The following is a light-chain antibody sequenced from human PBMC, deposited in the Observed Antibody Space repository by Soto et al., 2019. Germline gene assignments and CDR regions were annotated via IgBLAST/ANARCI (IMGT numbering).Light chain of an antibody. Sequence: DIPMTQSPSSLSASVGDRVTITCRASQGIRNDLGWYQQKPGKAPKRLIYAASSLQSGVPLRFSGSVSETEFTLTISSLQPEDFAPYYCLEHNSYPPWTFGQGTLVEMK. CDR3: LEHNSYPPWT. V-gene: IGKV1-17*01. CDR2: AAS. CDR1: QGIRND. J-gene: IGKJ1*01.